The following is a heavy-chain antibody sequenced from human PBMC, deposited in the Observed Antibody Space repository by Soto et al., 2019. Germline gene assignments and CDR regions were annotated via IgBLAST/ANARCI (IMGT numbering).Heavy chain of an antibody. CDR1: GGTFSRYA. V-gene: IGHV1-69*12. CDR3: ARVRPYAAAAPRPAFDI. Sequence: HVQLVQSGAEVKKPGSSVKVSCKASGGTFSRYAISWVRQAPGQGLEWMGGIIPIFGTVNYAQKFQGRVTITADESTRTAYMELSRLRSEDTAVYYCARVRPYAAAAPRPAFDIWGQGIMVTVSS. D-gene: IGHD6-13*01. CDR2: IIPIFGTV. J-gene: IGHJ3*02.